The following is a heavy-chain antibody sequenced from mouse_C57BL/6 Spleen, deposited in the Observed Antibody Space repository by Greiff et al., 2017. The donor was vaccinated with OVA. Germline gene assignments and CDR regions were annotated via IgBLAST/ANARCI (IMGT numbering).Heavy chain of an antibody. CDR1: GFSLTSYA. CDR2: IWTGGGT. J-gene: IGHJ3*01. CDR3: ANYDYGGFAY. V-gene: IGHV2-9-1*01. D-gene: IGHD2-4*01. Sequence: VQLQQSGPGLVAPSQSLSITCTVSGFSLTSYAISWVRQPPGKGLEWLGVIWTGGGTNYNSALKSRLSISKNNSKSQVFLKMNSLQTDDTARYYCANYDYGGFAYWGQGTLVTVSA.